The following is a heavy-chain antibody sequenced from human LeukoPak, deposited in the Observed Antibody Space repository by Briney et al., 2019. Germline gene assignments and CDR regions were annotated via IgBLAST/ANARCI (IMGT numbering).Heavy chain of an antibody. CDR3: AKDLGYYYDSSGYHP. V-gene: IGHV3-23*01. CDR2: ISAGGGTT. D-gene: IGHD3-22*01. J-gene: IGHJ5*02. Sequence: PGGSLRLSCAASGFTFGNEAMSWVRQAPERGLEWVSSISAGGGTTYYADSVKGRFTISRDDSNNTLFVQMNSLRAEDTAVYYCAKDLGYYYDSSGYHPWGQGTLVTVSS. CDR1: GFTFGNEA.